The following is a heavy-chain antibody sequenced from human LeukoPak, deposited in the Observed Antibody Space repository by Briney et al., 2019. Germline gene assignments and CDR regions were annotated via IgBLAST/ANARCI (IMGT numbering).Heavy chain of an antibody. CDR3: ARDVGISF. V-gene: IGHV3-7*01. J-gene: IGHJ4*02. CDR1: GFTFSGAW. D-gene: IGHD7-27*01. Sequence: GGSRRLSCTASGFTFSGAWMTWVRQAPGKGLEWVAKIREDGTEKNYVDSVKGRFTISRDNAKNSLFLQMSNLRDDDTAIYYCARDVGISFWGQGTLVSVSS. CDR2: IREDGTEK.